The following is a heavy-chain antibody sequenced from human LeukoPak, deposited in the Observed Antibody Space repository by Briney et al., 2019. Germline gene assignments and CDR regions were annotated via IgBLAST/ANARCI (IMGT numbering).Heavy chain of an antibody. V-gene: IGHV4-34*01. J-gene: IGHJ4*02. D-gene: IGHD6-19*01. CDR2: INHSGST. Sequence: PSETLSLTCAVYGGSFSGYYWSWIRQPLGKGLEWIGEINHSGSTNYNPSLKSRVTISVDTSKNQFSLKLSSVTAADTAVYYCARGGLDNLFDYWGQGTLVTVSS. CDR1: GGSFSGYY. CDR3: ARGGLDNLFDY.